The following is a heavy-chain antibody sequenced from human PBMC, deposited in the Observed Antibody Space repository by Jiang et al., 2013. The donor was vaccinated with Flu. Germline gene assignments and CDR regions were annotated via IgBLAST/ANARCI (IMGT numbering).Heavy chain of an antibody. CDR1: GGSISTYY. CDR3: ARSQEYSSTWYGAFDI. CDR2: IYYSGST. J-gene: IGHJ3*02. V-gene: IGHV4-59*01. Sequence: GPGLVKPSETLSLTCTVSGGSISTYYWSWIRQPPGKGLEWIGYIYYSGSTNYNPSLKSRVTISVDTSKNQFSLKLSSVTAADTAVYYCARSQEYSSTWYGAFDIWGQGTMVTVSS. D-gene: IGHD6-13*01.